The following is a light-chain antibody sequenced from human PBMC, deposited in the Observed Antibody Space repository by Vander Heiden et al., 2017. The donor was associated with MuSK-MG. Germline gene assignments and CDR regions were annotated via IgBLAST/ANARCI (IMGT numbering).Light chain of an antibody. V-gene: IGKV1-39*01. Sequence: DIQMTQSPSSLSASVGDRVTITCRASQRISSYLNWYQQKPGKAPKLLIYAASSLQSGVPSRFSGSGYGTDFTLTISSRQPEDFATYYCQQSFSTLPFTFGHGTKVDIK. CDR3: QQSFSTLPFT. CDR2: AAS. CDR1: QRISSY. J-gene: IGKJ3*01.